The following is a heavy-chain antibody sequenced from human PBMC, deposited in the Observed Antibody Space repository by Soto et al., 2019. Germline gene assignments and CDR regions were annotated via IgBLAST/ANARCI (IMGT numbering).Heavy chain of an antibody. CDR1: GFTFRTYG. J-gene: IGHJ5*02. CDR3: SKRDASNWFEP. V-gene: IGHV3-23*01. CDR2: INDDGSST. Sequence: EVQLLESGGGLAQPGGSLRLSCAASGFTFRTYGMSWVRQAPGKGLEWVSGINDDGSSTYYADSVRGRFTISRDNSKNTLYLQMNSLRAEDTAVYSCSKRDASNWFEPSGQGTPVTVSS.